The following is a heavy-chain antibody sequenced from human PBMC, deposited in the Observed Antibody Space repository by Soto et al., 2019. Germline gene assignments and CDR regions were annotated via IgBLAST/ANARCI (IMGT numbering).Heavy chain of an antibody. J-gene: IGHJ6*02. CDR1: GGTFRSYS. D-gene: IGHD3-22*01. CDR2: IIPIFDIT. V-gene: IGHV1-69*01. CDR3: ARPDEGGYSSNHHYYYALDV. Sequence: QVQLVQSGAEVKKPGSSVKVSCKASGGTFRSYSISWVRQAPGQGLEWMGGIIPIFDITNYAQKFQGRVTINADESTSTAYMELSSLGSDETAVYYCARPDEGGYSSNHHYYYALDVWGQGTTVTV.